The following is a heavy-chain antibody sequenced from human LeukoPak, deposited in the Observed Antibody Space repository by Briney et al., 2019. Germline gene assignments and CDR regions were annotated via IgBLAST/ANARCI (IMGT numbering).Heavy chain of an antibody. J-gene: IGHJ4*02. CDR3: ATAPRYSSSRPPFDY. V-gene: IGHV1-2*02. CDR1: GYTFTGYY. CDR2: VNPNNGGT. Sequence: GASVNVSCKASGYTFTGYYMHWVRQAPGQGLEWMGWVNPNNGGTNYAQKFQGRVTMTRDTSINTGYMELSRLRSDDTAVYYCATAPRYSSSRPPFDYWGQGTLVTVSS. D-gene: IGHD6-13*01.